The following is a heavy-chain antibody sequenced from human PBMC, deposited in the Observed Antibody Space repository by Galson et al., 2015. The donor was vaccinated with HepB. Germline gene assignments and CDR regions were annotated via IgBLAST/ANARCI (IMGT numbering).Heavy chain of an antibody. CDR3: ATDLAAAGRRAQPFDY. Sequence: SVKVSCKVSGYTLTELSMHWVRQAPGKGLEWMGGFDPEDGETIYAQKFQGRVTMTEDTSTDTAYMELSSLRSEDTAVYYCATDLAAAGRRAQPFDYWGQGTLVTVSS. J-gene: IGHJ4*02. CDR2: FDPEDGET. CDR1: GYTLTELS. D-gene: IGHD6-13*01. V-gene: IGHV1-24*01.